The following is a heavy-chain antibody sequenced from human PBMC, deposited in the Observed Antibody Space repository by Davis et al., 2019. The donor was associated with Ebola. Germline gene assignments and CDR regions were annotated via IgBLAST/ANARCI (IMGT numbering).Heavy chain of an antibody. V-gene: IGHV1-69*06. J-gene: IGHJ4*02. Sequence: SVKVSCKASGNTISTYTIDWVRQAPGQGLEWMGGIIPLFGTTNYAQTFRGRVMITADKSTRIAYMELNSLTSEDTAVYYCARYSPIIAVAGTGFYSFDYWGQGTLVTVSS. D-gene: IGHD6-19*01. CDR3: ARYSPIIAVAGTGFYSFDY. CDR1: GNTISTYT. CDR2: IIPLFGTT.